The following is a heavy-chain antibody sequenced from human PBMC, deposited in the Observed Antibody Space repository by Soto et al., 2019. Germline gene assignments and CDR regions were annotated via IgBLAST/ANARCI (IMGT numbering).Heavy chain of an antibody. CDR2: IYYSGST. J-gene: IGHJ4*02. D-gene: IGHD5-12*01. CDR3: ARVMRAYSGYDNFDY. CDR1: GGSISSGGYY. Sequence: SETLSLTCTVSGGSISSGGYYWSWIRQHPGKGLEWIGYIYYSGSTYYNPSLKSRVTISVDTSKNQLSMKLSSVTAAYTSVYYFARVMRAYSGYDNFDYWGQGTLVTVSS. V-gene: IGHV4-31*03.